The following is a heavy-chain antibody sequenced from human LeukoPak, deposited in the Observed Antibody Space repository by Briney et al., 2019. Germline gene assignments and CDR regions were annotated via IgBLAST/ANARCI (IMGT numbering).Heavy chain of an antibody. CDR2: ISSSSSYI. V-gene: IGHV3-21*01. CDR1: GFTFSSYS. J-gene: IGHJ3*02. Sequence: GGSLRLSCAASGFTFSSYSMNWVRQAPGKGLEWVSSISSSSSYIYYADSVKGRFTISRDNAKNSLYLQMNSLRAEDTAVYYCARVSYYYDSSGPHDAFGIWGQGTMVTVSS. D-gene: IGHD3-22*01. CDR3: ARVSYYYDSSGPHDAFGI.